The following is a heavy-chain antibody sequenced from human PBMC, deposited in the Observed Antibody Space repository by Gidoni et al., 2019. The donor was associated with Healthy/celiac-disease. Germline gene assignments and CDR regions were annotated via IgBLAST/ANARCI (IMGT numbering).Heavy chain of an antibody. CDR1: GYTFTDYY. CDR2: VDPEDGET. V-gene: IGHV1-69-2*01. Sequence: EVQLVQSGAEVKKPGATVKISCKVSGYTFTDYYMHWVQQAPGKGLEWMGLVDPEDGETIYAEKFQGRVTITADTSTDTAYMELSSLRSEDTAVYYCAIMGPLIYGSGSYPQLGLDVWGQGTTVTVSS. D-gene: IGHD3-10*01. J-gene: IGHJ6*02. CDR3: AIMGPLIYGSGSYPQLGLDV.